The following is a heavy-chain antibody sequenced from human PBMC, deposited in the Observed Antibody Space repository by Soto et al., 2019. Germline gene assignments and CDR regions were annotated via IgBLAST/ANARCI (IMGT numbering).Heavy chain of an antibody. CDR2: INPNSGGT. CDR3: ARDKYSSSWSSSGYYGMDV. CDR1: GYTFTGYY. J-gene: IGHJ6*02. D-gene: IGHD6-13*01. V-gene: IGHV1-2*04. Sequence: ASVKVSCKASGYTFTGYYMHWVRQAPGQGLEWMGWINPNSGGTNYAQKFQGWVTMTRDTSISTAYMELSRLRSDDTAVYYCARDKYSSSWSSSGYYGMDVWGQGTTVTVS.